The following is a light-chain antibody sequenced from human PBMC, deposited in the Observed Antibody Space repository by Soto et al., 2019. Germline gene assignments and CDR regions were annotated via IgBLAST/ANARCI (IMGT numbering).Light chain of an antibody. J-gene: IGLJ1*01. V-gene: IGLV2-14*01. CDR2: EVN. CDR3: ASFRSGTILV. CDR1: RSDIGDSNF. Sequence: QSLITQPASLSGSPGQSVTISCTGPRSDIGDSNFISWYQHSPGKAPRLLIYEVNNRPSGVSKRFSGSKAGNTASLTISGLLDDDEADYFCASFRSGTILVLGSGTK.